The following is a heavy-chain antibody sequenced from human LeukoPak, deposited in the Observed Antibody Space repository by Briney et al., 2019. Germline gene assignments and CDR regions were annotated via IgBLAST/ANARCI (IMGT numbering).Heavy chain of an antibody. V-gene: IGHV3-30*02. CDR1: GFTFSSYG. D-gene: IGHD4-17*01. J-gene: IGHJ4*02. Sequence: TGGSLRLSCAASGFTFSSYGMHWVRQAPGKGLEWVAFIRYDGSNKYYADSVKGRFTISRDNSKNTLYLQMNSLRAEDTAVYYCAKDAREYGDYGGLDYWGQGTLVTVSS. CDR2: IRYDGSNK. CDR3: AKDAREYGDYGGLDY.